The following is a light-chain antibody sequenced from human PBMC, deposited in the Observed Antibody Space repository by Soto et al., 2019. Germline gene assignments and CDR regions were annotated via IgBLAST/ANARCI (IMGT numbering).Light chain of an antibody. CDR1: SSDVGGYNY. CDR3: SSYACRNYV. J-gene: IGLJ1*01. CDR2: DVS. Sequence: QSALTQPPSASGSPGQSVTISCTGTSSDVGGYNYVSWYQQRPGKAPKLIIYDVSKRPSGVPDRFSGSKSGNTASLTVSGLQAEDEADYYCSSYACRNYVLGTGTKLTVL. V-gene: IGLV2-8*01.